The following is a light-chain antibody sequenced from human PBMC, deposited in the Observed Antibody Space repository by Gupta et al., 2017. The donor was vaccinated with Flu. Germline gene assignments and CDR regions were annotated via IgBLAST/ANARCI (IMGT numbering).Light chain of an antibody. V-gene: IGKV3-15*01. CDR1: QSVSSN. CDR2: GAS. CDR3: QQYNNWPPLT. Sequence: EIVMTQSPATLSVSPRERATLSCRASQSVSSNLAWYQQKPGQAPRLLIYGASTRATGIPARSSGSGSGTEFTLTISSLQSEDFAVYYCQQYNNWPPLTFGGGTKVEIK. J-gene: IGKJ4*01.